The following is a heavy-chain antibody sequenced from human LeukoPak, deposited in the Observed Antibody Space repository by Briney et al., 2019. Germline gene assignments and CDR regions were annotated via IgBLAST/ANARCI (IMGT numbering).Heavy chain of an antibody. CDR3: ARGRVTMVRGVISYYGMDV. V-gene: IGHV3-33*01. CDR2: IWYDGSNK. Sequence: GGSLRLSCAASGFTFSSYGMHWVRQAPGKGLEWVAVIWYDGSNKNYADSVKGRFTISRDNSKNTLYLQMNSLRAEDTAVYYCARGRVTMVRGVISYYGMDVWGQGTTVTVSS. D-gene: IGHD3-10*01. CDR1: GFTFSSYG. J-gene: IGHJ6*02.